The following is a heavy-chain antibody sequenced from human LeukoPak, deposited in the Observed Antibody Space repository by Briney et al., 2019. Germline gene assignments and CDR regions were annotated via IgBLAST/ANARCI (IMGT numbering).Heavy chain of an antibody. CDR1: GGSFSGYY. Sequence: SETLSLTCAVYGGSFSGYYWSWIRQPPGKGLEWIGEINHSGSTNYNPSLKSRVTMSVDTSKNQFSLKLSSVTAADTAVYYCARHACSGGRGPCGWFDPWGQGTLVTASS. D-gene: IGHD2-15*01. CDR2: INHSGST. CDR3: ARHACSGGRGPCGWFDP. J-gene: IGHJ5*02. V-gene: IGHV4-34*01.